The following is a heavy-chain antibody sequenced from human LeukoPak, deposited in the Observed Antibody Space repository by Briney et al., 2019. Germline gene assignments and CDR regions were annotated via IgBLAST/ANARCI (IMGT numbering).Heavy chain of an antibody. CDR2: VFSDGRT. V-gene: IGHV3-53*01. Sequence: PGGSLRLSCAASGFTFSSYWMSWVRQAPGKGLEWVSNVFSDGRTFYADSVKGRFTISRDSSKNSIFLQMNSLRAEDTAVYYCARGDFDYWGQGTLVTVSS. J-gene: IGHJ4*02. CDR1: GFTFSSYW. CDR3: ARGDFDY.